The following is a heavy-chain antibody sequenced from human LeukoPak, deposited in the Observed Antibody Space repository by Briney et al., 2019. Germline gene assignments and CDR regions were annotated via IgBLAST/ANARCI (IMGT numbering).Heavy chain of an antibody. V-gene: IGHV1-2*02. D-gene: IGHD6-13*01. CDR1: GYTFTGYY. CDR2: INPNSGGT. Sequence: GASVKVSCKASGYTFTGYYMHWVRQAPGQGLEWMGWINPNSGGTNYAQKFQGRVTMTRDTSISTAYMELSRLRSDDTAVYYCARGFKKYSSSWSGCWFDPWGQGTLVTVSS. CDR3: ARGFKKYSSSWSGCWFDP. J-gene: IGHJ5*02.